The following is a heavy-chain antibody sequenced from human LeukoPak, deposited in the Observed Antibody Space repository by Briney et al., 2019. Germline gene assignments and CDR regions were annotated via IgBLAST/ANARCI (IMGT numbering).Heavy chain of an antibody. Sequence: GESLKISFKGSGYSFTSYWIGWVRQMPGKGLEWMGIIYPGDSDTRYSPSFQGQVTISADKSISTAYLQWSSLKASDTAMYYCARQSSYCSGGSCYRSGWFDPWGQGTLVTVSS. J-gene: IGHJ5*02. CDR3: ARQSSYCSGGSCYRSGWFDP. V-gene: IGHV5-51*01. D-gene: IGHD2-15*01. CDR2: IYPGDSDT. CDR1: GYSFTSYW.